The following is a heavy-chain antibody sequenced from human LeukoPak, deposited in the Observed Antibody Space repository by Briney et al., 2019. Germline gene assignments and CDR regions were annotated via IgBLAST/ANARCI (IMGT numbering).Heavy chain of an antibody. V-gene: IGHV4-59*01. Sequence: SETLSLTCTVSGDSISSYYWSWIRQPPGKGLEWIGYVYYSGSANFNPSLKRRVTISVDTSKNQFSLKLRSVTAADTAVYYCARASGYDSGRIDYWGQGTLVTVSS. D-gene: IGHD5-12*01. CDR2: VYYSGSA. CDR1: GDSISSYY. CDR3: ARASGYDSGRIDY. J-gene: IGHJ4*02.